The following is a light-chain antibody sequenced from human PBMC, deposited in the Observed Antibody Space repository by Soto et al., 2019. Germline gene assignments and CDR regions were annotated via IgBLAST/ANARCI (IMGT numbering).Light chain of an antibody. J-gene: IGKJ1*01. CDR3: LQYGISPT. Sequence: DIVLTQSPGTLSLSPGERATLSCSSSQSVSSNYLAWYQQKPHQPPRLVIYDVSGRATGIPDRFSGSGSGTDFTLTISRLEAEDFAVYYCLQYGISPTFGQGTKVEIK. V-gene: IGKV3-20*01. CDR2: DVS. CDR1: QSVSSNY.